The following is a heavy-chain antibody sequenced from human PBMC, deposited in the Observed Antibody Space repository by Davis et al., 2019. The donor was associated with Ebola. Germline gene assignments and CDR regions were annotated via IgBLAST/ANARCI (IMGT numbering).Heavy chain of an antibody. Sequence: MPSETLSLTCPVSAGSISSYYWSWIRQPPGKGLEWIGYIYYSGSTNYNPSLKSRVTISVDTSKNQFSLKLSSVTAADTAVYYCARTETTVATGWFDPWGQGTLVTVSS. J-gene: IGHJ5*02. CDR1: AGSISSYY. D-gene: IGHD4-11*01. V-gene: IGHV4-59*01. CDR2: IYYSGST. CDR3: ARTETTVATGWFDP.